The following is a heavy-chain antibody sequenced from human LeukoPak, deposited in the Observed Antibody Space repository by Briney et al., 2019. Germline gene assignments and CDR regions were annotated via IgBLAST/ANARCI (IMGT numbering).Heavy chain of an antibody. V-gene: IGHV3-7*01. CDR1: GFTFSSYW. CDR3: ARVPNYYDSSGYFAFDI. D-gene: IGHD3-22*01. CDR2: IKQDGSEK. Sequence: GGSLRLSCAASGFTFSSYWMSWVRQAPGKGLEWVANIKQDGSEKYYVDSVKGRFTISRDNAKNTLYLQMNSLRAEDTAVYYCARVPNYYDSSGYFAFDIWGQGTMVTVSS. J-gene: IGHJ3*02.